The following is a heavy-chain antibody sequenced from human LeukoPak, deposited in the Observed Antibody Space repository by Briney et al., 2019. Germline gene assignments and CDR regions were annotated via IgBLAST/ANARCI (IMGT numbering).Heavy chain of an antibody. CDR2: IKQDGSEK. V-gene: IGHV3-7*01. D-gene: IGHD3-3*01. CDR3: ARMAVTIFGVDLYFDY. J-gene: IGHJ4*02. Sequence: PGGSLRLSCAVSGFTFSRYRMSWVRQAPGKGLEWVAHIKQDGSEKYYVDSVKGRFTISRDNAKNSLYLQMNSLRAEDTAVYYCARMAVTIFGVDLYFDYWGQGTLATVSS. CDR1: GFTFSRYR.